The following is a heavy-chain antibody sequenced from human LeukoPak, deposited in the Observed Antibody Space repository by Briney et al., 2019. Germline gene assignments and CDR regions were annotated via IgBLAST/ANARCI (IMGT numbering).Heavy chain of an antibody. CDR3: AKDNRDYYIDY. D-gene: IGHD3-10*01. CDR2: IQYNGNNK. Sequence: GGSLRLSCAASGFTFSSYGMHWVRQAPGKGLEGGTFIQYNGNNKYYADSVKGRFTISRDNSKNTLYLQMNSLRAEDTAVYYCAKDNRDYYIDYWGQGTLVTVSS. CDR1: GFTFSSYG. J-gene: IGHJ4*02. V-gene: IGHV3-30*02.